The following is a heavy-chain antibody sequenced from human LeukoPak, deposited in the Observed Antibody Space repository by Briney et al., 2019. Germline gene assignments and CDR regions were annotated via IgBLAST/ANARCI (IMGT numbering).Heavy chain of an antibody. V-gene: IGHV3-20*04. CDR1: GFTFDDYG. Sequence: TGGSLRLSCAASGFTFDDYGMTWVRQAPGKGLEWVSGINWNGGSTGYADSVKGRFTISRDNAKNSLYLQMNSLRAEDTAVYYCARDPPGVRDGYNTIDYWGQGTLVTVSS. CDR3: ARDPPGVRDGYNTIDY. CDR2: INWNGGST. J-gene: IGHJ4*02. D-gene: IGHD5-24*01.